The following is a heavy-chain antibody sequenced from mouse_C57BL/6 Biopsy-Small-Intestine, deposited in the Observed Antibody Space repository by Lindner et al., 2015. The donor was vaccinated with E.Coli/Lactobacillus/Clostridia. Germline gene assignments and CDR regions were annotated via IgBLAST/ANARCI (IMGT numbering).Heavy chain of an antibody. CDR1: GFNIKDYY. CDR2: IDSENGEI. D-gene: IGHD3-1*01. J-gene: IGHJ4*01. Sequence: VQLQESGAELVKPGASVKLSCTASGFNIKDYYLHWVKQRTEQGLEWIGRIDSENGEIKYAPKFQGKATVTADTSSNTAYLRLISLTFEDSAVFYCVRSGWGSGTMDFWGKGTSVTVSS. CDR3: VRSGWGSGTMDF. V-gene: IGHV14-2*01.